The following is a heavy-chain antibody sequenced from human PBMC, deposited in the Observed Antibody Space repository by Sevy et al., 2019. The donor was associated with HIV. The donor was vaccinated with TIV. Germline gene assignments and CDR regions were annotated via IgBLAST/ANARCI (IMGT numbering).Heavy chain of an antibody. CDR3: ARRFYDSTGYPQYFFDH. CDR1: GYRFTSYW. Sequence: GESLKISCRASGYRFTSYWIAWVRQVPGKGLEWMGIIYPDDSDVRYSPSLQGQVTISVDKSISTAYLQWRSLEASHTAMYFCARRFYDSTGYPQYFFDHWGQGTLVTVSS. D-gene: IGHD3-22*01. J-gene: IGHJ4*02. CDR2: IYPDDSDV. V-gene: IGHV5-51*01.